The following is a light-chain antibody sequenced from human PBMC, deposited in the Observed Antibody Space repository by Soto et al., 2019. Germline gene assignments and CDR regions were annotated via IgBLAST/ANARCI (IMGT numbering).Light chain of an antibody. J-gene: IGKJ1*01. CDR3: QQSYNAPWT. CDR2: AAS. CDR1: QSISSY. V-gene: IGKV1-39*01. Sequence: IQMTQSPSSLSASVGDRVTITCRASQSISSYLNWYQQKPGKAPKLLIYAASSLQGGVPSRFSGSGSGTDFTLTISSLQPEDFATYYCQQSYNAPWTFGQGTKVEIK.